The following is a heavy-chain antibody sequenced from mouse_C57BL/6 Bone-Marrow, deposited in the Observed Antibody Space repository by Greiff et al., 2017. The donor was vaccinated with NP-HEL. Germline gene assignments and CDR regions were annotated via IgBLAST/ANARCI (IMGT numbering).Heavy chain of an antibody. CDR3: ARSDYYAMDY. J-gene: IGHJ4*01. CDR1: GYTFTSYT. V-gene: IGHV1-4*01. Sequence: QVQLQQSGAELARPGASVKMSCKASGYTFTSYTMHWVKQRPGQGLEWIGYINPSSGYPKYNQKFKDKATLTADESSSTAYMQLSSLTSEDSAVYYCARSDYYAMDYWGQGTSVTVSS. CDR2: INPSSGYP.